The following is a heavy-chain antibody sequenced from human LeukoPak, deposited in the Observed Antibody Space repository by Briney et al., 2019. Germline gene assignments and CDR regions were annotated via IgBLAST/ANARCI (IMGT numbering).Heavy chain of an antibody. Sequence: ASVKVSCKASGYTYSAYGMSWVRQAPGQGLEWMGWINRYRGNTNYAQKLQGRVTMTTDTSMSTAYMELRSLRSDDTAVYYCARDGLAVADDRFIRRHDYWGQGTLVPVSS. CDR3: ARDGLAVADDRFIRRHDY. CDR2: INRYRGNT. J-gene: IGHJ4*02. D-gene: IGHD6-19*01. V-gene: IGHV1-18*01. CDR1: GYTYSAYG.